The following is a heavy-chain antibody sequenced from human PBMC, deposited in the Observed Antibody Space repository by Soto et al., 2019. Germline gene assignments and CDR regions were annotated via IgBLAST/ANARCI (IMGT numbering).Heavy chain of an antibody. CDR2: INAANGDT. CDR1: GYTFTSYG. V-gene: IGHV1-3*01. Sequence: GASVKVSCKASGYTFTSYGIHWVRQAPGQRLEWMGWINAANGDTKYSQKFQGRVTITADKSTSTAYMELSSLRSEDTAVYYCASRNSSGYYYVHYYYGMDVWGQGTTVTVSS. J-gene: IGHJ6*02. CDR3: ASRNSSGYYYVHYYYGMDV. D-gene: IGHD3-22*01.